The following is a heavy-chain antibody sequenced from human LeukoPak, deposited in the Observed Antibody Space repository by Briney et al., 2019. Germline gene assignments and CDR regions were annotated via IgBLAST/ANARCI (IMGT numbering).Heavy chain of an antibody. CDR3: ARDLRLFDY. CDR1: EYPFTSYY. D-gene: IGHD3-3*01. Sequence: ASVKVSCKTSEYPFTSYYIQWLRQAPGQGLEWMGWISFSGVTKYAEKLRGRVTLTRDTSRATAYMELTGLTSDDTAVYYCARDLRLFDYWGQGTLVTVSS. V-gene: IGHV1-2*02. J-gene: IGHJ4*02. CDR2: ISFSGVT.